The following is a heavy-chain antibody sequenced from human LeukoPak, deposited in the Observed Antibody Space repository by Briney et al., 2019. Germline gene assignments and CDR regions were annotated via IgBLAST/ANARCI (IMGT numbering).Heavy chain of an antibody. J-gene: IGHJ1*01. D-gene: IGHD3-3*01. CDR3: GKSRFFEILIADYHFKD. CDR2: IIPIFGTA. CDR1: GGTFSSYA. Sequence: GASVTVSCKASGGTFSSYAISWVRQAPGQGLEWMGGIIPIFGTANYAQKFQGRVTITTDESTSTAYMELSSLRSEDTALYYCGKSRFFEILIADYHFKDWGRGSLVTVSS. V-gene: IGHV1-69*05.